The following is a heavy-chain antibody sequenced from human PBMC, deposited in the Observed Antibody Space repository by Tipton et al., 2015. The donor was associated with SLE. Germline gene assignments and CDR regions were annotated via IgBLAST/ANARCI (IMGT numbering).Heavy chain of an antibody. CDR2: MNPNSGNT. CDR1: GYTFTSYD. J-gene: IGHJ4*02. V-gene: IGHV1-8*01. D-gene: IGHD3-3*01. Sequence: QLVQSGPEVKKPGAAVKVSCKASGYTFTSYDINWVRQATGQGLEWMGWMNPNSGNTGYAQKFQGRVTITRNTSISTAYMELSSLRSDDTAVYYCARGPSWSGYYYYFDYWGQGTLVTVSS. CDR3: ARGPSWSGYYYYFDY.